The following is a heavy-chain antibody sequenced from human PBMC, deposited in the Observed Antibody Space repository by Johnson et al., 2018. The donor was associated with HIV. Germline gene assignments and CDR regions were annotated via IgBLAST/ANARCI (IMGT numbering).Heavy chain of an antibody. J-gene: IGHJ3*02. CDR2: IKSDGTRT. V-gene: IGHV3-74*01. CDR1: GISFSSYW. D-gene: IGHD3-16*01. CDR3: ARERRPWGPDAFDI. Sequence: MLLVESGGGLVQPGGSLRLSCVASGISFSSYWMHWVRQAPGKGLVWVSRIKSDGTRTNYADSVKGRFTISRDNAKNSLYLQMNSLRAEDTAVYYCARERRPWGPDAFDIWGQGTMVTVSS.